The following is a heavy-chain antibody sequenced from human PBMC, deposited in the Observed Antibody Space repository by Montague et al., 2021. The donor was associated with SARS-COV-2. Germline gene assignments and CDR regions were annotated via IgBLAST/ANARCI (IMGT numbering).Heavy chain of an antibody. J-gene: IGHJ4*02. V-gene: IGHV3-23*01. CDR1: GFTFSSYA. D-gene: IGHD4-17*01. CDR2: ISGSGGST. CDR3: AKAGIKYDYGDFFDY. Sequence: SLRLSCAASGFTFSSYAMSWVRQAPGKGLEWVSAISGSGGSTYYADSVKGRSTISRDNSENTLYLQMNSLRAEDTAVYYCAKAGIKYDYGDFFDYWGQGTLVTVSS.